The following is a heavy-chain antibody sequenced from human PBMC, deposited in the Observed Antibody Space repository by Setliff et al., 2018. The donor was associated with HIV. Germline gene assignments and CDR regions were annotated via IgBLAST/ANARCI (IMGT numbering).Heavy chain of an antibody. V-gene: IGHV5-51*01. D-gene: IGHD6-19*01. CDR1: GYSFTSYW. CDR2: IYPADSDT. J-gene: IGHJ5*02. Sequence: PGASLKISCRGSGYSFTSYWIGGVRQMPGKGLEWMGIIYPADSDTRYSPSLHGQVTMSVDKSISTAFLQWSSLAASDTAMYYCVRDQIGDVQVAGTWGTWGQGTLVTVSS. CDR3: VRDQIGDVQVAGTWGT.